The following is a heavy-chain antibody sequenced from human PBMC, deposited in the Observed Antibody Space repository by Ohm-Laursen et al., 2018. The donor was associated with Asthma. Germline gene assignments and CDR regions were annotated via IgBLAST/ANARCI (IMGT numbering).Heavy chain of an antibody. CDR2: IFKSENT. V-gene: IGHV4-59*01. CDR1: GGSINSDY. J-gene: IGHJ4*02. Sequence: GTLSLTCTVSGGSINSDYWTWIRPPPGKGLEWIGYIFKSENTKYNPSLKSRVTISADTSKNQFSLKLGSVTAADTAVYYCARAVLSAYPLNWGQGTLVTVSS. CDR3: ARAVLSAYPLN. D-gene: IGHD3-10*01.